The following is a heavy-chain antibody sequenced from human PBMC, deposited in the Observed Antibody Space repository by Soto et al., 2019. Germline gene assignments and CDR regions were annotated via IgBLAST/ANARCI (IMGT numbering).Heavy chain of an antibody. CDR3: ARDRDYDILTGYWAFDY. Sequence: ASVKVSCKASGYTFTGYYMHWVRQAPGQGLEWMGWINPNSGGTNYAQKFQGWVTMTRDTSISTAYMELSRLRSDDTAVYYCARDRDYDILTGYWAFDYWGQGTLVTVSS. CDR2: INPNSGGT. V-gene: IGHV1-2*04. D-gene: IGHD3-9*01. J-gene: IGHJ4*02. CDR1: GYTFTGYY.